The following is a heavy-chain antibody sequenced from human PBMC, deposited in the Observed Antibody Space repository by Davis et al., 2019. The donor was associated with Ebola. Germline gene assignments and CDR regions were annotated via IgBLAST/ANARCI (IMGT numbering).Heavy chain of an antibody. V-gene: IGHV4-38-2*02. J-gene: IGHJ5*02. CDR3: AREGYCSGGSCFNNWFDP. Sequence: GSLRLSCTVSGYSISSGYYWGWIRQPPGKGLEWIGSIYYSGSTYYNPSLKSRVTISLDTSKNQFSLRLSSVTAADTAVYYCAREGYCSGGSCFNNWFDPWGQGTLVTVSS. D-gene: IGHD2-15*01. CDR1: GYSISSGYY. CDR2: IYYSGST.